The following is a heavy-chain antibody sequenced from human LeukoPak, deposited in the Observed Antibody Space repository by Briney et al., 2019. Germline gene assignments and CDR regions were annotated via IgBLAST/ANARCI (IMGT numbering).Heavy chain of an antibody. D-gene: IGHD3-10*01. J-gene: IGHJ4*02. CDR3: TRVMALYGSGSYWNDY. Sequence: GGSLRLSCTASGFTFGDYAMSWVRQAPGKGLEWVGFIRSKAYGGTTEYAASVKGRFTISRDDSKSIAYLQMNSLKTEDTAVYYCTRVMALYGSGSYWNDYWGQGTLVTVSS. CDR2: IRSKAYGGTT. V-gene: IGHV3-49*04. CDR1: GFTFGDYA.